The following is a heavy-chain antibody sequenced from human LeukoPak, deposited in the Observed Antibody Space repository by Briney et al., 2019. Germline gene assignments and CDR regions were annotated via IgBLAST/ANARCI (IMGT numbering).Heavy chain of an antibody. J-gene: IGHJ6*02. Sequence: GGSLRLSCAASGFTFSSYSMNWVRQAPGKGLEWVSSISSSSYYTYYADSVKGRFTISRDNAKNSLYLQMNSLRAEDTAVYYCARDDGDSRYYSYYGMDVWGQGTTVAVSS. CDR1: GFTFSSYS. CDR2: ISSSSYYT. D-gene: IGHD4-17*01. V-gene: IGHV3-21*01. CDR3: ARDDGDSRYYSYYGMDV.